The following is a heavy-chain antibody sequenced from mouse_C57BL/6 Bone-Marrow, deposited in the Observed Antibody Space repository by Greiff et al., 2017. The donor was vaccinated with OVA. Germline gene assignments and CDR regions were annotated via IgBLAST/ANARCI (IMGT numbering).Heavy chain of an antibody. V-gene: IGHV1-61*01. J-gene: IGHJ3*01. CDR1: GYTFTSYW. CDR2: IYPSDSET. D-gene: IGHD1-1*01. CDR3: ARNFIPTEAY. Sequence: QVQLQQPGAELVRPGSSVKLSCKASGYTFTSYWMDWVKQRPGQGLEWIGNIYPSDSETHYNQKFKDKATLTVDKSSSTAYMQLSSLTSEDSAVYNCARNFIPTEAYWGQGTLVTVSA.